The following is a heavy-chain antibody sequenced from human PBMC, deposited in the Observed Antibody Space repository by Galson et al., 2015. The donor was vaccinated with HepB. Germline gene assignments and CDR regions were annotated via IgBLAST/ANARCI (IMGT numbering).Heavy chain of an antibody. V-gene: IGHV3-23*01. CDR3: ANLGPYSGRATRGDF. J-gene: IGHJ4*02. Sequence: SLRLSCAASGFIFNGYAMSWVRQAPGKGLEWVSTISNDGNTPYYADSVKGRFTISRDNSKNTLHLQMDSLRAGDTAVYYCANLGPYSGRATRGDFWGQGTLVIVSS. CDR1: GFIFNGYA. D-gene: IGHD6-19*01. CDR2: ISNDGNTP.